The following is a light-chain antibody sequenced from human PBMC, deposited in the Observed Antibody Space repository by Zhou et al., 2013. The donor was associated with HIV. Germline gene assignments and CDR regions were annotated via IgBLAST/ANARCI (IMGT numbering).Light chain of an antibody. CDR2: LGS. Sequence: DIVMTQSPLSLPVTPGEPASISCRSSQSLLQSNGYNYVDWYLQKPGQSPQLLIYLGSNRASGVPDRFSGSGSGTDFTLKISRVEADDVGVYYCVHAQQTLWTFGLGTKVEI. CDR3: VHAQQTLWT. J-gene: IGKJ1*01. V-gene: IGKV2-28*01. CDR1: QSLLQSNGYNY.